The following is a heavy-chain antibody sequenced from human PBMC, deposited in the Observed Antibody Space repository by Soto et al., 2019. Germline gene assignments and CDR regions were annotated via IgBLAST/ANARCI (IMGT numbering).Heavy chain of an antibody. Sequence: SGGSLRLSCAASGFTFSSYGMHWVRQAPGKGLEWVAVISYDGSNKYYADSVKGRFTISRDNSKNTLYLQMNSLRAEDTAVYYCAKALIAVAGNFDYWGQGIRVTVSS. CDR3: AKALIAVAGNFDY. CDR2: ISYDGSNK. CDR1: GFTFSSYG. V-gene: IGHV3-30*18. D-gene: IGHD6-19*01. J-gene: IGHJ4*02.